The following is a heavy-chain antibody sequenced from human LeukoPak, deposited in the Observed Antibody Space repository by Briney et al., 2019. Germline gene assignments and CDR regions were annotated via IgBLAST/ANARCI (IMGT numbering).Heavy chain of an antibody. CDR2: ISWDGGST. CDR3: ARDRQYSSSWYYFDY. D-gene: IGHD6-13*01. CDR1: GFTFDDYT. V-gene: IGHV3-43*01. J-gene: IGHJ4*02. Sequence: PGGSLRLSCAASGFTFDDYTMHWVRQAPGKGLEWVSLISWDGGSTYYADSVKGRFTISRDNSKNTLYLQMNSLRAEDTAVYYCARDRQYSSSWYYFDYWGQGTLVTVSS.